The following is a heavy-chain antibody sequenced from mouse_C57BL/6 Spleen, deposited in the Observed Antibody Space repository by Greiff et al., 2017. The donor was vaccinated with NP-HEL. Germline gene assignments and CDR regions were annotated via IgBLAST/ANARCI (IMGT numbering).Heavy chain of an antibody. Sequence: VQLMESDAELVKPGASVKISCKASGYTFTDHTIHWMKQRPEQGLEWIGYIYPRDGSTKYNEKFKGKATLTADKSSSTAYMQLNSLTSEDSAVYFCAREGVLGTFTGAMDYWGQGTSVTVSS. V-gene: IGHV1-78*01. CDR2: IYPRDGST. CDR3: AREGVLGTFTGAMDY. CDR1: GYTFTDHT. D-gene: IGHD2-14*01. J-gene: IGHJ4*01.